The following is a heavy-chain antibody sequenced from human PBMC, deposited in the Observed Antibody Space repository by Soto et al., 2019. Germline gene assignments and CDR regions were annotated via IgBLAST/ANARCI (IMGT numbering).Heavy chain of an antibody. J-gene: IGHJ3*01. CDR2: ISGGGDGT. Sequence: EVQLLESGGGLVQPGGSLRLSCAASGFTFINYAMIWVRQAPGKGLEWVSTISGGGDGTYYADSVKGHFTISRDNSKNTLYLQMNSLRAEDTAIYYCAKKGLGSLKTFCSNSDCHYAFDLWGQGTLVTVSS. CDR3: AKKGLGSLKTFCSNSDCHYAFDL. V-gene: IGHV3-23*01. CDR1: GFTFINYA. D-gene: IGHD2-8*01.